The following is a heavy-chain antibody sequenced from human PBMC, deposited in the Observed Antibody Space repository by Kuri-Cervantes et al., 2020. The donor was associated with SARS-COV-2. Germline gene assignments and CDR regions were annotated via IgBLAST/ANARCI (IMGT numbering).Heavy chain of an antibody. CDR1: GFTFSSYE. D-gene: IGHD1-1*01. Sequence: GESLKISCAASGFTFSSYEMNWVRQAPGKGLEWVSSISSSSSYIYYADSVKGRFTISRDNAKNSLYLQMNSLRAEDTAVYYCARVQLLEIGFDYWGQGTLVTVSS. J-gene: IGHJ4*02. V-gene: IGHV3-21*01. CDR3: ARVQLLEIGFDY. CDR2: ISSSSSYI.